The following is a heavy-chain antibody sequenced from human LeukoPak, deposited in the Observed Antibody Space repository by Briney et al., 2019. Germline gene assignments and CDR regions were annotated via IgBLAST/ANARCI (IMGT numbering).Heavy chain of an antibody. CDR2: ISGSGGST. V-gene: IGHV3-23*01. Sequence: PGGSLRLSCAASGFTFSSYAMSWVRQAPGKGLEWVSAISGSGGSTYYADSVKGRFTISRDNSKNKLYLQMNSLRAEDTAVYYCAKDQTILGAFDIWGQGTMVTVSS. J-gene: IGHJ3*02. D-gene: IGHD3-3*01. CDR1: GFTFSSYA. CDR3: AKDQTILGAFDI.